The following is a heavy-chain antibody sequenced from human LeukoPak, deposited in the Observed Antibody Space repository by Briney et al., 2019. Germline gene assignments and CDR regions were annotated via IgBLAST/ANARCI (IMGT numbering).Heavy chain of an antibody. D-gene: IGHD6-19*01. V-gene: IGHV4-34*01. CDR3: ARGPLTRSGWYLGYYYYYMDV. Sequence: SETLSLTCAVYGGSFSGYYWSWIRQPPGKGLEWIGEINHSGSTNYNPSLKSRVTISVDTSKNQFSLKLSSVTAADTAVYYCARGPLTRSGWYLGYYYYYMDVWGKGTTVTVSS. J-gene: IGHJ6*03. CDR1: GGSFSGYY. CDR2: INHSGST.